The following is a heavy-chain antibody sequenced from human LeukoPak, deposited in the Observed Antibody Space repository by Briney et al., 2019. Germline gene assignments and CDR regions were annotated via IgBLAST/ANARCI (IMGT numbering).Heavy chain of an antibody. Sequence: SVKVSCKASGGTFSSCAISWVRQAPGQGLEWMGRIIPILGIANYAQKFQGRVTITADKSTSTAYMELSSLRSEATAVYYCARDRGIAAAGTYYWGQGTLVTVSS. V-gene: IGHV1-69*04. D-gene: IGHD6-13*01. CDR2: IIPILGIA. CDR1: GGTFSSCA. CDR3: ARDRGIAAAGTYY. J-gene: IGHJ4*02.